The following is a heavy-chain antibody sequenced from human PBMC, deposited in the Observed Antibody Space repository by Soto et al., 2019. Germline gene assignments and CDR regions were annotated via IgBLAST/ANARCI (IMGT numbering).Heavy chain of an antibody. J-gene: IGHJ4*02. V-gene: IGHV3-73*01. CDR3: TRQGGYCGGGSCYAFNDY. CDR1: GFTFSASA. CDR2: VRSKTNNYAT. D-gene: IGHD2-15*01. Sequence: GGSLRLSCAASGFTFSASAMHWVRQASGKGLEWVGRVRSKTNNYATAYGASVEGRFTISRDDSKNTAYLQMNSLKIEDTAVYYCTRQGGYCGGGSCYAFNDYWGQGT.